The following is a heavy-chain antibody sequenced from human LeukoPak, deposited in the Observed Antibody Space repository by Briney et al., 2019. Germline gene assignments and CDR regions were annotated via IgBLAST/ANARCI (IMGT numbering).Heavy chain of an antibody. CDR2: VYNSGST. Sequence: SETLSLTCNVSGGPVSSGSYYWSWIRQPPGKGLEWIGYVYNSGSTNYNAALKSRVTISADTSKNQFSLKLGSVTTADTAKYYCARDPSGYFNYWGQGILVTVSS. J-gene: IGHJ4*02. D-gene: IGHD3-22*01. V-gene: IGHV4-61*01. CDR1: GGPVSSGSYY. CDR3: ARDPSGYFNY.